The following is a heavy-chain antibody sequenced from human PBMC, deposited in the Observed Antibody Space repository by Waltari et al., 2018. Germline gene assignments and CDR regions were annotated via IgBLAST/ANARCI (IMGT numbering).Heavy chain of an antibody. CDR2: IIPIFGTA. CDR1: GGTFSSYA. V-gene: IGHV1-69*08. Sequence: QVQLVQSGAEVKKPGSSVKVSCKASGGTFSSYAISWVRQAPGQGLEWMGRIIPIFGTANYAQKFQGRVTITADKSTSTAYMELSSLRSEDTAVYYCARERVMSGWQSNWFDPWGQGTLVTVSS. D-gene: IGHD6-19*01. J-gene: IGHJ5*02. CDR3: ARERVMSGWQSNWFDP.